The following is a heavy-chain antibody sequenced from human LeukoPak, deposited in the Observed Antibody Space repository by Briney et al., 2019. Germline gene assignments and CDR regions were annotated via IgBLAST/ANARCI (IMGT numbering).Heavy chain of an antibody. V-gene: IGHV4-59*01. Sequence: SETLSLTCTVSGGSISSYYLSWIRQPPGKGLEWIGYIYYSGSTNYNPSLNSRVTISVDTSKNQFSLKLSSVTAADTAVYYCARDLMDDAFDIWGQGTMVTVSS. CDR3: ARDLMDDAFDI. CDR2: IYYSGST. CDR1: GGSISSYY. D-gene: IGHD3-10*01. J-gene: IGHJ3*02.